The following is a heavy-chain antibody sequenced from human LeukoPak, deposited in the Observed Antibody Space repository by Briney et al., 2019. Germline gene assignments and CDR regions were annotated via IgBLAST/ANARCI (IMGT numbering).Heavy chain of an antibody. D-gene: IGHD2-2*01. CDR1: GGSFRGYY. Sequence: SETLSLTCAVDGGSFRGYYWSWLRQPPGKGLEWVGEINHSGSTNYNPSLRSRVTISVDTSKNQVSLKLSSVTAADTAVYYCARALSSTSRSKAYDYWGQGTLVTVSS. V-gene: IGHV4-34*01. CDR3: ARALSSTSRSKAYDY. J-gene: IGHJ4*02. CDR2: INHSGST.